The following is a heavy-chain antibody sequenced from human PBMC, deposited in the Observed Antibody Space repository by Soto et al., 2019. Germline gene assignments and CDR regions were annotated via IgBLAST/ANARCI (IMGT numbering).Heavy chain of an antibody. Sequence: SETLSLTCTVSGGSISSGGYYWSWIRQHPGKGLEWIGYIYYSGSTYYNPSLKSRVTISVDTSKNQFSLKLSSVTAADTAVYYCASGSTSYGYFDYWGQGTLVTVSS. D-gene: IGHD2-2*01. CDR3: ASGSTSYGYFDY. J-gene: IGHJ4*02. CDR1: GGSISSGGYY. V-gene: IGHV4-31*03. CDR2: IYYSGST.